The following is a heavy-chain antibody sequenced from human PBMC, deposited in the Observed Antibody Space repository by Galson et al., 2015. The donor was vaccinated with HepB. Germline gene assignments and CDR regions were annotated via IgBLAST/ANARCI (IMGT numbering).Heavy chain of an antibody. J-gene: IGHJ6*02. CDR1: GFTFSSYG. D-gene: IGHD3-3*01. CDR3: AREDRSGYYHYCYYGKVV. V-gene: IGHV3-33*01. CDR2: IWYDGSNK. Sequence: SLRLSCAASGFTFSSYGMHWVRQAPGKGLEWVAVIWYDGSNKYYADSVKGRFTISRDNSKNTLYLQMNSLRAEDTAVYYCAREDRSGYYHYCYYGKVVWGQGTPVTVSS.